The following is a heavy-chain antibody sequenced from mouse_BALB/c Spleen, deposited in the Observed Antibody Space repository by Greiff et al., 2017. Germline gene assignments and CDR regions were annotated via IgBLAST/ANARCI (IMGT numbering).Heavy chain of an antibody. V-gene: IGHV5-12-2*01. J-gene: IGHJ3*01. CDR3: ARPPLTGGFAY. D-gene: IGHD4-1*01. CDR1: GFTFSSYT. Sequence: EVQGVESGGGLVQPGGSLKLSCAASGFTFSSYTMSWVRQTPEKRLEWVAYISNGGGSTYYPDTVKGRFTISRDNAKNTLYLQMSSLKSEDTAMYYCARPPLTGGFAYWGQGTLVTVSA. CDR2: ISNGGGST.